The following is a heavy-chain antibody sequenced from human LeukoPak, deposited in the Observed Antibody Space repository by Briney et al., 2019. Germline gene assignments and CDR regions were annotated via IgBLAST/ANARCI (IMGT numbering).Heavy chain of an antibody. Sequence: GGSLRLSCAASGFTFSSYSMNWVRQAPGKGLEWVSAISGSGGSTYYADSVKGRFTISRDNSKNTLYLQMNSLRAEDTAVYYCAKGIAAAGTWYYFDYWGQGTLVTVSS. V-gene: IGHV3-23*01. CDR1: GFTFSSYS. D-gene: IGHD6-13*01. J-gene: IGHJ4*02. CDR2: ISGSGGST. CDR3: AKGIAAAGTWYYFDY.